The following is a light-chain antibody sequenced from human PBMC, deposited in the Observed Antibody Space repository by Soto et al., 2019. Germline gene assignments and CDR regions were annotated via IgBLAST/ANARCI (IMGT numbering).Light chain of an antibody. Sequence: QSVLTQPPSVSGAPGQRVTISCTGSSSNIGASYDVHWYHQLPGTAPKLLIYGNRNRPSGVPDRFSGSKSGTSASLTIAGLQEEDEAADYCQTYYGSLSPWVFGGGTKLTVL. V-gene: IGLV1-40*01. CDR1: SSNIGASYD. CDR2: GNR. J-gene: IGLJ3*02. CDR3: QTYYGSLSPWV.